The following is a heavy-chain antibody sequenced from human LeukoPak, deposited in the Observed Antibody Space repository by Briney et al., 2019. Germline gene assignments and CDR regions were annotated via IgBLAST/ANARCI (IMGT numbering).Heavy chain of an antibody. CDR3: AREGSYDSSTMWYFDY. CDR1: GFTVSSNY. D-gene: IGHD3-22*01. Sequence: PGGSLRLSCAVSGFTVSSNYMAWVRQAPGKGLEWVSVLYSGGTVYYADSVKGRFTISRDNSKNTLYLQMNTLRAEDTAVYYCAREGSYDSSTMWYFDYWGQGTLVTVSS. J-gene: IGHJ4*02. CDR2: LYSGGTV. V-gene: IGHV3-53*01.